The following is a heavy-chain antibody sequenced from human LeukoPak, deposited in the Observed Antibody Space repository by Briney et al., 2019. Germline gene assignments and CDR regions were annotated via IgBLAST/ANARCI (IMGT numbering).Heavy chain of an antibody. J-gene: IGHJ4*02. V-gene: IGHV1-2*02. D-gene: IGHD5-12*01. CDR3: ARDLYSGYVPYYFDY. Sequence: ASVKVSCKASGYTFTGSYMHWVRQAPGQGLEWMGWINPDSGGTNYAQKFQGRVTMTRDTSISTAYMELNRLRSDDTAVYYCARDLYSGYVPYYFDYWGQGTLVTVSS. CDR2: INPDSGGT. CDR1: GYTFTGSY.